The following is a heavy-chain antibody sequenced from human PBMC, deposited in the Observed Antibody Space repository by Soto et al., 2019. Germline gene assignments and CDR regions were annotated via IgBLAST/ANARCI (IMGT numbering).Heavy chain of an antibody. D-gene: IGHD2-21*01. V-gene: IGHV3-11*06. CDR3: ARDAFPLFYYYYYYGMDV. Sequence: PWGSLRLSCAASGFTFIDYYIICVRHSPLKWLEWVSYISSSSSYTNYADSVKGRFTISRDNAKNSLYLQMNSLRAEDTAVYYCARDAFPLFYYYYYYGMDVWGQGTTVTVSS. J-gene: IGHJ6*02. CDR2: ISSSSSYT. CDR1: GFTFIDYY.